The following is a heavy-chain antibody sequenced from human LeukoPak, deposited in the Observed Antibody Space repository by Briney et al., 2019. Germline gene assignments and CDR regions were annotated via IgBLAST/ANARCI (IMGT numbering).Heavy chain of an antibody. CDR2: MNPNSGNT. V-gene: IGHV1-8*01. J-gene: IGHJ6*03. Sequence: ASVKVSCKASGYTFTSYDINWVRQATGQGLEWMGWMNPNSGNTGYAQKFQGRVTMTRNTSISTAYMELSSLRSEDTAVYYCARAGQSHYYYYMDVWGKGTTVTVSS. CDR1: GYTFTSYD. CDR3: ARAGQSHYYYYMDV. D-gene: IGHD1-14*01.